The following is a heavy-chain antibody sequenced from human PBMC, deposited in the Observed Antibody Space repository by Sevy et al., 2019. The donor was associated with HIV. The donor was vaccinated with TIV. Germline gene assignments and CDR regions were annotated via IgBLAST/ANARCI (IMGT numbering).Heavy chain of an antibody. D-gene: IGHD3-10*01. CDR1: GGSISSYY. V-gene: IGHV4-59*13. CDR2: IYYSGST. J-gene: IGHJ4*02. CDR3: ARLVGARGGGYYFDY. Sequence: SETLSLTCTVSGGSISSYYWSWIRQPPGKGLEWIGYIYYSGSTNYNPSLKSRVTISVDTSTNQFSLKLSSVTAADTAVYYCARLVGARGGGYYFDYWGQGTLVTVSS.